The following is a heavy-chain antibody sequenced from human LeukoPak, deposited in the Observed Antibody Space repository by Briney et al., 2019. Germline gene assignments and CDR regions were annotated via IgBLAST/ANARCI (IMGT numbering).Heavy chain of an antibody. CDR1: GFTFSSYS. D-gene: IGHD3-22*01. V-gene: IGHV3-21*01. Sequence: GGSLRLSCAASGFTFSSYSMNWVRQAPGKGLEWVSSISSSSYIYYADSVKGRFTISRDNAKNSLYLQMNSLRAEDTAVYYCARAYYDSSGFAPPWYFDLWGRGTLVTVSS. CDR2: ISSSSYI. CDR3: ARAYYDSSGFAPPWYFDL. J-gene: IGHJ2*01.